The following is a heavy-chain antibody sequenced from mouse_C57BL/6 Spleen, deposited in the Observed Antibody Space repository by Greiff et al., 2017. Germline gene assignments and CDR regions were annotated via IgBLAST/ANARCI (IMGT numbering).Heavy chain of an antibody. V-gene: IGHV5-2*01. Sequence: EVKLQESGGGLVQPGESLKLSCESNEYEFPSHDMSWVRKTPEKRLELVAAINSDGGSTYYPDTMERRFIISRDNTKKTLYLQMSSLRSEDTALYYCARQGFPGTGWYFDVWGTGTTVTVSS. D-gene: IGHD4-1*01. CDR2: INSDGGST. CDR1: EYEFPSHD. J-gene: IGHJ1*03. CDR3: ARQGFPGTGWYFDV.